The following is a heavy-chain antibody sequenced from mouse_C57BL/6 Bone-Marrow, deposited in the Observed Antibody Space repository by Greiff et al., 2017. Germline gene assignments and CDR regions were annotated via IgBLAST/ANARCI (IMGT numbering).Heavy chain of an antibody. D-gene: IGHD4-1*02. CDR3: VGDSPTVCDAMDY. CDR2: IRSKSSNSAT. J-gene: IGHJ4*01. CDR1: GFTFNTYS. Sequence: EVQRVESGGGFVQPKGSLKLSCAASGFTFNTYSMHWVRQAPGKGLEWVARIRSKSSNSATSYADSVKARFTISRADSQSMLYLQMNNLKTGDTATDDCVGDSPTVCDAMDYWGQGTSVTVSS. V-gene: IGHV10-3*01.